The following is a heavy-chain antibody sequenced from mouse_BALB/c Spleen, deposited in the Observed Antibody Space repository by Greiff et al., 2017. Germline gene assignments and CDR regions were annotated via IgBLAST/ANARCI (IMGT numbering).Heavy chain of an antibody. J-gene: IGHJ4*01. CDR3: AIYGNYERSAMDY. Sequence: VQRVESGPGLVAPSQSLSITCTVSGFSLTSYGVHWVRQPPGKGLEWLGVIWAGGSTNYNSALMSRLSISKDNSKSQVFLKMNSLQTDDTAMYYCAIYGNYERSAMDYWGQGTSVTVSS. CDR1: GFSLTSYG. CDR2: IWAGGST. D-gene: IGHD2-1*01. V-gene: IGHV2-9*02.